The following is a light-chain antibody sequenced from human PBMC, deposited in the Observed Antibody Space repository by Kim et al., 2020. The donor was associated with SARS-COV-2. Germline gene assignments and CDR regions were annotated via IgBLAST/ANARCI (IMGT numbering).Light chain of an antibody. CDR1: SRDVGSYNR. J-gene: IGLJ2*01. V-gene: IGLV2-18*02. CDR2: EVT. Sequence: GKSVTISCTGTSRDVGSYNRVSWYQQAPDTAPKLIIYEVTNRPSGVPDRFSGSKSGNTASLTISGLQAEDEADYYCCSYTSSGTLVFGGGTQLTVL. CDR3: CSYTSSGTLV.